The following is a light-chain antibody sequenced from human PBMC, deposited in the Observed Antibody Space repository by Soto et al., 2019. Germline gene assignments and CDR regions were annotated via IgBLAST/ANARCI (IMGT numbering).Light chain of an antibody. CDR2: VDSDGSH. CDR3: QTWGTGIWV. J-gene: IGLJ3*02. V-gene: IGLV4-69*01. CDR1: SGHSDYA. Sequence: QSVLTQSPSASASLGASVKLTCTLSSGHSDYAIAWHQQRPEKGPRYLMKVDSDGSHSRGDEIPDRFSGSSSGAERYLTISSLQSEDEADYYCQTWGTGIWVFGGGTKVTVL.